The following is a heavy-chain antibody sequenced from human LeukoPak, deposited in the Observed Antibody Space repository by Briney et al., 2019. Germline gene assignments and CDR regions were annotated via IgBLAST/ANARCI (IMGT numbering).Heavy chain of an antibody. CDR3: AKHLTAMAPFDY. V-gene: IGHV4-59*08. CDR1: GGSISSYY. J-gene: IGHJ4*02. CDR2: IYYTGST. Sequence: SETLSLTCTVSGGSISSYYWSWIRQPPGKGLEWIGYIYYTGSTNYNPSLMSRVTISVDTSKNQFSLKLSSVTAADTAVYYCAKHLTAMAPFDYWGQGTLVTVSS. D-gene: IGHD5-18*01.